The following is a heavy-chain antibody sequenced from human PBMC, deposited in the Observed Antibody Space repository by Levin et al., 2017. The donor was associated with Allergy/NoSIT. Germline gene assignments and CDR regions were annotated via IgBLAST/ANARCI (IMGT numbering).Heavy chain of an antibody. Sequence: LSLTCAASGFSFSSYGMHWVRQAPGKGLEWVAVISYDGSNKYYADSVKGRFTISRDNSKNTLYLQMNSLRAEDTAVYYCATPETYYYDSSGYDTPYYYGMDVWGQGTTVTVSS. J-gene: IGHJ6*02. CDR1: GFSFSSYG. V-gene: IGHV3-30*03. D-gene: IGHD3-22*01. CDR2: ISYDGSNK. CDR3: ATPETYYYDSSGYDTPYYYGMDV.